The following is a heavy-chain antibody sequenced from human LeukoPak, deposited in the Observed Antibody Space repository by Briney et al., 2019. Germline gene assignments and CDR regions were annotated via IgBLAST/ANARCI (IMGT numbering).Heavy chain of an antibody. CDR3: AREAGYFDY. Sequence: SETLSLTCAVYGGSFSGYYWSWIRQPPGKGLEWIGEINHSGSTNYNPSLKSRVTILVDTSKNQFSLKLSSVTAADTAVYYCAREAGYFDYWGQGTLVTVSS. J-gene: IGHJ4*02. CDR1: GGSFSGYY. D-gene: IGHD6-19*01. CDR2: INHSGST. V-gene: IGHV4-34*01.